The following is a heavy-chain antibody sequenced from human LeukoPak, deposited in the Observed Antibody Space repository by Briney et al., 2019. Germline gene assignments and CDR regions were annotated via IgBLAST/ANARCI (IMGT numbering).Heavy chain of an antibody. Sequence: SGTLSFTCAVSGDSITSAHWWSWVRQPPGKGLEWIGQVYKSGTTNYTPSLKSRVTMSVDKSKNQFSLKLTSVTAADTAVYYCAREYDGRGYFDCWGQGTLVTVPP. D-gene: IGHD2-8*01. J-gene: IGHJ4*02. V-gene: IGHV4-4*02. CDR2: VYKSGTT. CDR1: GDSITSAHW. CDR3: AREYDGRGYFDC.